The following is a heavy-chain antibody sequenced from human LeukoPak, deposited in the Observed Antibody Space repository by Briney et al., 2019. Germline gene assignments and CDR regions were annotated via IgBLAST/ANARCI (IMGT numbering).Heavy chain of an antibody. J-gene: IGHJ4*02. V-gene: IGHV3-23*01. D-gene: IGHD4-23*01. CDR1: GFAFGNYV. CDR2: ISPRGDKT. CDR3: AKDRDYGGNSRGIDYFDY. Sequence: GGSLRLSCAASGFAFGNYVMDWVRQAPGRGLEWVSSISPRGDKTYYPDSVKGRFTISSDNSKHMLYLQMNNLRADDTAIYYCAKDRDYGGNSRGIDYFDYWGQGTLVTVSS.